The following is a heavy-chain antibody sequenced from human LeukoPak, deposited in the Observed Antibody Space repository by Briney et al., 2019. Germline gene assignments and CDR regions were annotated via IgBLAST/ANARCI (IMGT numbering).Heavy chain of an antibody. CDR2: ISSSSSYT. Sequence: PGGSLRLSCAASGFTFSDYYMSWIRQAPGKGLEWVSYISSSSSYTNYADAVKGRFTISRDNAKNSLYLQMNSMSEEATAVYYCARLDSYAPVPGYWGKGSLVTVSS. CDR1: GFTFSDYY. V-gene: IGHV3-11*03. CDR3: ARLDSYAPVPGY. D-gene: IGHD5-18*01. J-gene: IGHJ4*02.